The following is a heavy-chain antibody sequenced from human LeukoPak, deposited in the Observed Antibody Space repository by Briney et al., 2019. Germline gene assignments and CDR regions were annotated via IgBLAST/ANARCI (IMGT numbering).Heavy chain of an antibody. V-gene: IGHV4-34*01. J-gene: IGHJ5*02. CDR1: GGSFSGYY. CDR2: INHSGST. CDR3: ARRAVATYYYDSSGYRMNWFDP. Sequence: SETLSLTCAVYGGSFSGYYWSWIRQPPGKGLEWTGEINHSGSTNYNPSLKGRVTISVDTSKNQFSLKLSSVTAADTAVYYCARRAVATYYYDSSGYRMNWFDPWGQGTLVTVSS. D-gene: IGHD3-22*01.